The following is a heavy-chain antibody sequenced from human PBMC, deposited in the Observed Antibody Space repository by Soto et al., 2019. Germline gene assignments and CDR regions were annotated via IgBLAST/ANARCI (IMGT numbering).Heavy chain of an antibody. CDR1: GGSISSYY. CDR2: IYYSGST. D-gene: IGHD6-6*01. CDR3: ARSSSIAARPYYYYGMDV. V-gene: IGHV4-59*01. J-gene: IGHJ6*02. Sequence: SETLSLTCTVSGGSISSYYWSWIRQPPGKGLEWIGYIYYSGSTTYNPSLKSRVTISVDTSKNQFSLKLSSVTAADTAVDYCARSSSIAARPYYYYGMDVWGQGTTVTVSS.